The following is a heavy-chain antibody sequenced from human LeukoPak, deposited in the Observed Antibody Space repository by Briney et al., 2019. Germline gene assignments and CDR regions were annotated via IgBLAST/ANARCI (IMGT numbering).Heavy chain of an antibody. CDR3: ARDGQWGSFDY. Sequence: SETLSLTCAVYGGSSSGYYWSWIRQPPGKGLEWIGEINHSGSTNYNPSLKSRVTISVDTSKNQFSLKLSSVTAADTAVYYCARDGQWGSFDYWGQGTLVTVSS. CDR2: INHSGST. V-gene: IGHV4-34*01. CDR1: GGSSSGYY. J-gene: IGHJ4*02. D-gene: IGHD3-16*01.